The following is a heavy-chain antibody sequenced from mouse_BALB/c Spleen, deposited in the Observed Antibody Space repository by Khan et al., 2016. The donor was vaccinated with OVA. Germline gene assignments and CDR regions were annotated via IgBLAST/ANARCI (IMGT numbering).Heavy chain of an antibody. CDR1: GFTFSTYG. V-gene: IGHV5-6*01. J-gene: IGHJ3*01. CDR2: ISSGGHYT. D-gene: IGHD1-1*01. Sequence: EVELVESGGDLVKPGGSLKLSCAASGFTFSTYGMSWVRQTPDKRLEWVATISSGGHYTYYPDSVKGRFTISRDNAKSTLYLQMNSLKSEDTAIYYCARLAYYYNSEGFDYWGQGTLVTVSA. CDR3: ARLAYYYNSEGFDY.